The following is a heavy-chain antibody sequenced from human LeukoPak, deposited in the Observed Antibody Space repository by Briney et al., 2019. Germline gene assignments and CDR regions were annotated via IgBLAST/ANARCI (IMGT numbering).Heavy chain of an antibody. Sequence: SETLSLTCTVSGASIKTYYWSWIRQPPGKGLEWIGWIYDSGITTYNPSLESRVTISIDTSRNQFSLKLSSVTAADTAVYYCAREDRGAAAATNWFDPWGQGTLVTVSS. CDR1: GASIKTYY. CDR2: IYDSGIT. D-gene: IGHD6-13*01. CDR3: AREDRGAAAATNWFDP. J-gene: IGHJ5*02. V-gene: IGHV4-59*01.